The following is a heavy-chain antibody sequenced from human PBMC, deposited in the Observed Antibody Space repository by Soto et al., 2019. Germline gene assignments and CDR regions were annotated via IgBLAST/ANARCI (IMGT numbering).Heavy chain of an antibody. Sequence: GGSLRLSCAASGFTFSSYSMNWVRQAPGKGLEWVSSISSSSSYIYYADSVKGRFTISRDNAKNSLYLQMNSLRAEDTAVYYCARDRDSSGWSRKDFDYWGQGTLVTVSS. V-gene: IGHV3-21*01. CDR2: ISSSSSYI. D-gene: IGHD6-19*01. CDR1: GFTFSSYS. CDR3: ARDRDSSGWSRKDFDY. J-gene: IGHJ4*02.